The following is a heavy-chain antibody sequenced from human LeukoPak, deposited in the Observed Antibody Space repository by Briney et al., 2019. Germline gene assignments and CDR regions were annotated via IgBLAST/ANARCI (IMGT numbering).Heavy chain of an antibody. Sequence: GGSLRLSCAASGVTFSSYTLNWVRQAPGKGLEWVSSISSGGTSIYYADSVKGRFTISRDNAKNSLYLQMNSLRAEDTAVYYCASLIAAAQRDYWGQGTLVTVSS. V-gene: IGHV3-21*01. D-gene: IGHD6-13*01. J-gene: IGHJ4*02. CDR1: GVTFSSYT. CDR3: ASLIAAAQRDY. CDR2: ISSGGTSI.